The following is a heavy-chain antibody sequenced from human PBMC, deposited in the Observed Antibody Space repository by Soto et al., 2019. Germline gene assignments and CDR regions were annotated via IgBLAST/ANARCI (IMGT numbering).Heavy chain of an antibody. Sequence: SETLSLTCTVSGGSSSSYFWSWIRQPPGKGLEWIGYIYYSGSTNYNPSLKSRVTISVDTSKNQFSLKLSSVTAADTAVYYCARAATMITFGGVIVEHEYWGQGTLVTVSS. V-gene: IGHV4-59*01. D-gene: IGHD3-16*02. J-gene: IGHJ4*02. CDR1: GGSSSSYF. CDR3: ARAATMITFGGVIVEHEY. CDR2: IYYSGST.